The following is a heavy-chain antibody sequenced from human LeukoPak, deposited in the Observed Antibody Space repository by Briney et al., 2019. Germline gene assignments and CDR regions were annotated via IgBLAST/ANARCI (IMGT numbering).Heavy chain of an antibody. CDR3: ARDGGTYYYDSSGYYPRGYFDY. CDR2: IYSGGST. D-gene: IGHD3-22*01. J-gene: IGHJ4*02. Sequence: GGSLRLSCAASGFTVSSNYMSWVRQAPGKGLEWVSVIYSGGSTYYADSVKGRFTISRDNSKNTLYLQMNSLRAEDTAVYYCARDGGTYYYDSSGYYPRGYFDYWGQGTLVTVSS. V-gene: IGHV3-53*01. CDR1: GFTVSSNY.